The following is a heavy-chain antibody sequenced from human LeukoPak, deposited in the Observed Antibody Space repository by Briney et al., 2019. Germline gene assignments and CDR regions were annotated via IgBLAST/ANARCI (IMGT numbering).Heavy chain of an antibody. J-gene: IGHJ5*02. CDR2: IIPIFGTA. Sequence: SVKVSCKASGGTFSSYAISWVRQAPGQGLEWMGGIIPIFGTANYAQKFQGRVTSTTDESTSTAYMELSSLRSEDTAVYYCARDYEGYNWNQNWFDPWGQGTLVTVSS. V-gene: IGHV1-69*05. CDR3: ARDYEGYNWNQNWFDP. D-gene: IGHD1-20*01. CDR1: GGTFSSYA.